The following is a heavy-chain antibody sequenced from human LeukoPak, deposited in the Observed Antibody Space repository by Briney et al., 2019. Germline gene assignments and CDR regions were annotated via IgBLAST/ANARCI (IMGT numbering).Heavy chain of an antibody. CDR3: AGGSTPWFGAELDY. V-gene: IGHV3-64*01. J-gene: IGHJ4*02. CDR1: GFTFSTFA. CDR2: INSNGGST. Sequence: VGSLRLSCAASGFTFSTFAMHWVRQAPGKGLKYVSAINSNGGSTYYANSVKDRFTISRDNSKNTLYLQMGSLRAEHMAVYYCAGGSTPWFGAELDYWGQGTLVTVSS. D-gene: IGHD3-10*01.